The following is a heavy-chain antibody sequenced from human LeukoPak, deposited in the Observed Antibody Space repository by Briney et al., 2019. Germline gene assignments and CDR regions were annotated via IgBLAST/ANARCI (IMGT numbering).Heavy chain of an antibody. CDR1: GYTFTGYY. CDR2: INPNSGDT. V-gene: IGHV1-2*04. CDR3: ARSAGSAFFDY. D-gene: IGHD2-15*01. J-gene: IGHJ4*02. Sequence: ASVKVSCKASGYTFTGYYMHWVRQAPGQGLEWMGWINPNSGDTNYAQKFQGCVTMTRDTSISTAYMELSRLTSDDTAVYYCARSAGSAFFDYWGQGTLVTVSS.